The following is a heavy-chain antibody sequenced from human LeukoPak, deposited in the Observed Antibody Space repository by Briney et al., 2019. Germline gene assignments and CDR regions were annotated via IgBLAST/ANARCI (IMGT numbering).Heavy chain of an antibody. CDR1: GFTFSNAW. D-gene: IGHD3-10*01. J-gene: IGHJ4*02. V-gene: IGHV3-15*01. Sequence: GGSLRLSCAASGFTFSNAWMNWVRQAPGKGLEWVGRIKTKTEGGTTDYAAPVKGRFTISRDDSKNTVYLEMNSLKTGDTAMYYCASYGSGSHDYWGQGSLVTVSS. CDR3: ASYGSGSHDY. CDR2: IKTKTEGGTT.